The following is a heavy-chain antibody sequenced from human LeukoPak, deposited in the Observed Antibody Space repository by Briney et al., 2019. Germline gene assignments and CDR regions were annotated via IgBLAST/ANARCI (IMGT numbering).Heavy chain of an antibody. V-gene: IGHV1-2*02. CDR3: ARDRLYYDSLTGYPAD. J-gene: IGHJ4*02. Sequence: APVKVSCKASGYTFTGYYMHWVRQAPGQGLEWMGWINPNSGGTNYAQKFQGRVTMTRDTSTSTAYMELSRLRSDDTAVYYCARDRLYYDSLTGYPADWGQGTLVTVSS. D-gene: IGHD3-9*01. CDR2: INPNSGGT. CDR1: GYTFTGYY.